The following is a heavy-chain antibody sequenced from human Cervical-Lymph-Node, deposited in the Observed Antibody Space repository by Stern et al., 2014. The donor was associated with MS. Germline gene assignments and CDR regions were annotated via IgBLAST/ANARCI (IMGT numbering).Heavy chain of an antibody. CDR3: AREGDYGHNSVFWFDP. CDR1: GGTFNRYA. D-gene: IGHD4-23*01. CDR2: FIPIFGTS. J-gene: IGHJ5*02. V-gene: IGHV1-69*01. Sequence: QLVQSGAEVKKPGSSVKVSCKASGGTFNRYAISWVRLAPGQGLEWMGEFIPIFGTSNYAQKFQGRVTITADESTSTAYMELSSLRSDDTAMYYCAREGDYGHNSVFWFDPWGQGTLVTVSS.